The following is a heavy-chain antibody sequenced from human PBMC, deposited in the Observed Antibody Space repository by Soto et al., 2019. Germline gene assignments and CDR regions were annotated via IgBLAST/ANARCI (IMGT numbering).Heavy chain of an antibody. Sequence: QVQLVQSGAEMKQPGASVKVSCKTSGYAFSGYRLSWVRQGPGQGLEWMGWISGYNGNTDYAQKFQGRVTMTTDTSTSTAYMELRSLRSDGTTVYYCARDIGPTNWFDSWGQGTLVTVSS. V-gene: IGHV1-18*01. CDR2: ISGYNGNT. CDR1: GYAFSGYR. J-gene: IGHJ5*01. CDR3: ARDIGPTNWFDS. D-gene: IGHD2-8*01.